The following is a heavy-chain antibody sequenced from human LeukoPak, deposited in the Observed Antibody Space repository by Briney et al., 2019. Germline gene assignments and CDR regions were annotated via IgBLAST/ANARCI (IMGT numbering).Heavy chain of an antibody. D-gene: IGHD5-12*01. V-gene: IGHV3-11*06. J-gene: IGHJ4*02. Sequence: GGSLRLSCAASGFTFSDYYMSWIRQAPGKGLEWVSYISSSSYTNYADSVRGRFTISRDNAKNSLYLQMNSLRAEDTAVYYCARDLGSGYSGYVPFDYWGQGTLVTVSS. CDR1: GFTFSDYY. CDR2: ISSSSYT. CDR3: ARDLGSGYSGYVPFDY.